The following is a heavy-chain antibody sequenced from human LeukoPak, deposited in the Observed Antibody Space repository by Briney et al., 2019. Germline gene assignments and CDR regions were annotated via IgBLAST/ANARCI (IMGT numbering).Heavy chain of an antibody. Sequence: ASVKVSCKASGYTFTDYGISWVRQAPGQGLEWMGWISIYNGNTDYAQKLRGRVTMTTDTSTSTAYMELRSLRSDDTAVYYCARITYDFWSGYYMPDDPWGQGTLVTVSS. CDR2: ISIYNGNT. V-gene: IGHV1-18*01. D-gene: IGHD3-3*01. J-gene: IGHJ5*02. CDR3: ARITYDFWSGYYMPDDP. CDR1: GYTFTDYG.